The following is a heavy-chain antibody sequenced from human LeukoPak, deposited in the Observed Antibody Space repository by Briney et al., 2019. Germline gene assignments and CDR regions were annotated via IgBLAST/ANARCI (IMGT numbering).Heavy chain of an antibody. J-gene: IGHJ6*02. V-gene: IGHV4-59*08. Sequence: SETLSLTCTVSGGSISSYYWSWIRRPPGKGLEWIGYIYYSGSTNYNPSLKSRVTISVDTSKNQFSLKLSSVTAADTAVYYCARVLRYCSSTSCYNYYYGMDVWGQGTTVTVSS. D-gene: IGHD2-2*02. CDR1: GGSISSYY. CDR3: ARVLRYCSSTSCYNYYYGMDV. CDR2: IYYSGST.